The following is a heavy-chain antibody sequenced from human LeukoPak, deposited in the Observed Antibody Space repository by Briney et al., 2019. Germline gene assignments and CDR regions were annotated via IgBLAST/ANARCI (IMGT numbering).Heavy chain of an antibody. CDR2: IHYSGSS. V-gene: IGHV4-59*08. Sequence: SETLSLTCTVSGGSISSYYWSWIRQSPGKGLEWIGNIHYSGSSNYNPSLKSRVTISIDTSRRQFFLKLSSVTAADTAVYYCALAPNSNWFDFWGQGTLVTVSS. CDR3: ALAPNSNWFDF. CDR1: GGSISSYY. D-gene: IGHD2-8*01. J-gene: IGHJ5*01.